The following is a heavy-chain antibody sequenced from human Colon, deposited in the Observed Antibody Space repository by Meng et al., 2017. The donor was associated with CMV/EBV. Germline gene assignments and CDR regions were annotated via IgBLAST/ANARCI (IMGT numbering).Heavy chain of an antibody. CDR1: GDSMGNYY. Sequence: SETLSLTCSVSGDSMGNYYWTWIRRTPGKGLEWIGYIHHSGNSNYNPSLKSRVTMSIDTSNNQFSLKLSSVTAADTAVYYCARDRSIMITSGATHGMDVWGQGTTVTVSS. CDR3: ARDRSIMITSGATHGMDV. CDR2: IHHSGNS. J-gene: IGHJ6*02. V-gene: IGHV4-59*01. D-gene: IGHD3-16*01.